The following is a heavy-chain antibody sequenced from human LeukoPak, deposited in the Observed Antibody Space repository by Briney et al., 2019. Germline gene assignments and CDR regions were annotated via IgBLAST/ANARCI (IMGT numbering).Heavy chain of an antibody. D-gene: IGHD6-6*01. CDR3: ASLEYSSSPYFDS. CDR1: GYSISSGYY. J-gene: IGHJ4*02. CDR2: IYHSGST. Sequence: SETLSLTCTVSGYSISSGYYWGWIRQPPGKGLEWIGSIYHSGSTYYNPSLKSRVTISVDTSKNQFSLKLSSVTAADTAVYYCASLEYSSSPYFDSWGQGTLVTVSS. V-gene: IGHV4-38-2*02.